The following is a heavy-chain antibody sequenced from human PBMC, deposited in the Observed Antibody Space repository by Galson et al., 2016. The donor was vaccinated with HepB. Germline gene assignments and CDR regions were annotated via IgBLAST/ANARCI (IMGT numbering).Heavy chain of an antibody. J-gene: IGHJ4*02. CDR3: ARASTALFDY. V-gene: IGHV4-4*07. CDR1: GGSINTDGSNNIYY. D-gene: IGHD4-11*01. Sequence: SETLSLTCTVSGGSINTDGSNNIYYWSWIRQSAGKGLEWIGRLYATGSTVYNPSLRSRVTMSIDTAKNQFSLRLTSVTAADPAVYYCARASTALFDYWGQGILVTVSS. CDR2: LYATGST.